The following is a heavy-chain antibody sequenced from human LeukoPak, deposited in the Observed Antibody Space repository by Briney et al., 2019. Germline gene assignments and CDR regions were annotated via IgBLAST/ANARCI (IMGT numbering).Heavy chain of an antibody. CDR1: GYTFTSYD. J-gene: IGHJ4*02. CDR2: IYPSGGST. V-gene: IGHV1-46*01. CDR3: AREQQQLEGFDY. Sequence: ASVKVSCKASGYTFTSYDMHWVRQAPGQGLEWMGIIYPSGGSTNYAQKFQGRVTMTRDTSTATVYMELSSLRSEDTAVYYCAREQQQLEGFDYWGQGTLVTVSS. D-gene: IGHD6-13*01.